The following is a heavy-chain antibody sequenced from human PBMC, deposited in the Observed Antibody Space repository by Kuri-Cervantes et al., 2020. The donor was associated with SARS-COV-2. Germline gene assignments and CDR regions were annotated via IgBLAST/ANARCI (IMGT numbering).Heavy chain of an antibody. J-gene: IGHJ6*02. CDR3: TTDSDIVVVPAAIRGVYYYYGMDV. V-gene: IGHV3-73*01. Sequence: GESLKISCAASGFTFSGSAMHWVRQASGKGLEWVGRIRSKANSYATAYAASVKGRFTISRDDSKNTLYLQMNSLKTEDTAVYYCTTDSDIVVVPAAIRGVYYYYGMDVWGQGTTVTVSS. D-gene: IGHD2-2*02. CDR1: GFTFSGSA. CDR2: IRSKANSYAT.